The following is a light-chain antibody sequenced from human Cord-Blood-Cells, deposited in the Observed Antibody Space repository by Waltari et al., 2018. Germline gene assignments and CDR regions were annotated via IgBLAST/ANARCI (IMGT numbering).Light chain of an antibody. CDR1: QSASSY. V-gene: IGKV3-11*01. Sequence: EIVLTQSPATLSLSPGERATLSCRARQSASSYLAWDQQKPGQAPRLLIYDASNRATGIQAWCSGQGSGTDFTLTISSLEPEDFAVYYCQRRSNWPPLTFGGGTK. CDR2: DAS. J-gene: IGKJ4*01. CDR3: QRRSNWPPLT.